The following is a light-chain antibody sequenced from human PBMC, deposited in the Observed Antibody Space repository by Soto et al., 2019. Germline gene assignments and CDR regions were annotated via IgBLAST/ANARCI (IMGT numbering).Light chain of an antibody. Sequence: EIVMTQSPSTLSVSPGERATLSCRASQSISSSLAWYQQKPGQAPRLLIYGASTRATGIPASFSGSGSGTEFTLTISGLQAEDFAVYYLQQYNNCWTFGQGTKVEVK. CDR2: GAS. CDR1: QSISSS. J-gene: IGKJ1*01. V-gene: IGKV3-15*01. CDR3: QQYNNCWT.